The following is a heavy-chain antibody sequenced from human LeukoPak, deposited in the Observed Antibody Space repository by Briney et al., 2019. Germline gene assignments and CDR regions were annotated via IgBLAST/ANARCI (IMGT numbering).Heavy chain of an antibody. Sequence: GGSLRLSCAASGFTFSSYAMSWVRQAPGKGLEWVSAISGSGGSTYYADSVKGRFTISRDNSKNTLYLQMNSLRAEDTAVYYCTTDELAGNGGLYFDYWGQGTLVTVSS. J-gene: IGHJ4*02. V-gene: IGHV3-23*01. CDR3: TTDELAGNGGLYFDY. D-gene: IGHD6-19*01. CDR1: GFTFSSYA. CDR2: ISGSGGST.